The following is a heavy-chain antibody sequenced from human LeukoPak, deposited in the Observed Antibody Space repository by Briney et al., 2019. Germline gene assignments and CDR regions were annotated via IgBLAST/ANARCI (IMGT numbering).Heavy chain of an antibody. J-gene: IGHJ4*02. D-gene: IGHD6-19*01. CDR1: GFSFETYA. Sequence: GSLRLSCAASGFSFETYAIHWVRQAPGKGLEWVAAMSYDGVNKHYTDSVMGRFTISRDNAKNSLYLQMNSLRAEDTAVYYCARDRRTAVAGTGLNYWGQGTLVTVSS. V-gene: IGHV3-30-3*01. CDR2: MSYDGVNK. CDR3: ARDRRTAVAGTGLNY.